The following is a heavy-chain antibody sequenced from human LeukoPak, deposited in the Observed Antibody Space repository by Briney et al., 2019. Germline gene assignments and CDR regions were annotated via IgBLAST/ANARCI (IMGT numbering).Heavy chain of an antibody. J-gene: IGHJ4*02. Sequence: GGSLRLSCVASEFTFSSYGMHWVRQTPGKGLEWVAYIRYDGSDRYYADSVKGRFTISRDNSKNTLYLQMNSLRAEDTAVYYCAKERYSSSSLFAVTPFDYWGQGTRITVSS. D-gene: IGHD6-13*01. V-gene: IGHV3-30*02. CDR3: AKERYSSSSLFAVTPFDY. CDR2: IRYDGSDR. CDR1: EFTFSSYG.